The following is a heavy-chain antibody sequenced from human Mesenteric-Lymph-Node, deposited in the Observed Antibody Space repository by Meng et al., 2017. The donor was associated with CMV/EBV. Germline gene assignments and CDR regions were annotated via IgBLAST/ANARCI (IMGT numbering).Heavy chain of an antibody. D-gene: IGHD6-19*01. J-gene: IGHJ4*02. CDR1: GGSFSGYY. V-gene: IGHV4-34*01. CDR3: ARGRDAVAGHPRGPFDY. CDR2: INHSGST. Sequence: SETLSLTCAVYGGSFSGYYWSWIRQPPGKGLEWIGEINHSGSTNYNPSLKSRVTISVDTSKNQFSLKLSSVTAADTAVYYCARGRDAVAGHPRGPFDYWGQGTLVTVSS.